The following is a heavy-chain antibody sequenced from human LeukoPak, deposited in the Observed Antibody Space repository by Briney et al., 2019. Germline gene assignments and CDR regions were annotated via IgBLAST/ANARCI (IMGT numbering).Heavy chain of an antibody. CDR1: GFTFSNYA. CDR3: ARGYSGYDWVDYFDY. D-gene: IGHD5-12*01. J-gene: IGHJ4*02. CDR2: VSGSGGST. V-gene: IGHV3-23*01. Sequence: GGSLRLSRAASGFTFSNYAMNWVRQAPGKGLEWVSTVSGSGGSTYYADSVKGRFTISRDNSKNTLYLQMNSLRAEDTAVYYCARGYSGYDWVDYFDYWGQGTLVTVSS.